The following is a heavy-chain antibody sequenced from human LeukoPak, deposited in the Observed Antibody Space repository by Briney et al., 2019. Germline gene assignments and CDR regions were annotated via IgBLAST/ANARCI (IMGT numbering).Heavy chain of an antibody. Sequence: ASVKVSCKVSGYTLTELSMHWVRQAPGKGLEWMGGFDPEDGETIYAQKFQGRVTITADESTSTAYMELSSLRSEDTAVYYCAGYGDYDDYWGQGTLVTVSS. CDR1: GYTLTELS. CDR3: AGYGDYDDY. J-gene: IGHJ4*02. CDR2: FDPEDGET. V-gene: IGHV1-24*01. D-gene: IGHD4-17*01.